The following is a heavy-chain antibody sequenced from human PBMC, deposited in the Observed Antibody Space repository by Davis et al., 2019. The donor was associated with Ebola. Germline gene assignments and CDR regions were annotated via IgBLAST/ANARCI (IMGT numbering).Heavy chain of an antibody. V-gene: IGHV3-30*02. J-gene: IGHJ3*02. CDR3: AKGADAFDI. Sequence: GGSLRLSCAASGFTVSSNYMSWVRQAPGKGLEWVTFIGYDGNNKYYVDSVKGRFTISRDNSKNTLYLQMNSLRAEDTAVYYCAKGADAFDIWGQGTMVTVSS. CDR1: GFTVSSNY. CDR2: IGYDGNNK.